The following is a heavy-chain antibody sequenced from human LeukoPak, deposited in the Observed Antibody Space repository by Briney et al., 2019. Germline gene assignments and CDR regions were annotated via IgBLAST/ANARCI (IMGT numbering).Heavy chain of an antibody. Sequence: GGSLRFSCAASGFTLSSYSMNWVRQAPGKGLEWVSSISSSSSYIYYADSVKGRFTISRDNAKNSLYLQMNSLRAEDTAVYYCARDFSDTDWFDPWGQGTLVTVSS. V-gene: IGHV3-21*01. CDR2: ISSSSSYI. CDR3: ARDFSDTDWFDP. J-gene: IGHJ5*02. D-gene: IGHD5-18*01. CDR1: GFTLSSYS.